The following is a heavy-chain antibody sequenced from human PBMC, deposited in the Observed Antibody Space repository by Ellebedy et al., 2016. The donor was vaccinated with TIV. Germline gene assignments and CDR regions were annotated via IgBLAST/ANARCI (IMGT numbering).Heavy chain of an antibody. CDR2: INAGNGDT. Sequence: ASVKVSXXASGYTFTSHIIHWVRQAPGQWLEWLGWINAGNGDTKYSQKFQGRVTITRDTSASTVYMEMSSLRSEDTAVFYCARDPEGPYYYGSGKFDYWGQGTLVTASS. D-gene: IGHD3-10*01. CDR1: GYTFTSHI. CDR3: ARDPEGPYYYGSGKFDY. V-gene: IGHV1-3*01. J-gene: IGHJ4*02.